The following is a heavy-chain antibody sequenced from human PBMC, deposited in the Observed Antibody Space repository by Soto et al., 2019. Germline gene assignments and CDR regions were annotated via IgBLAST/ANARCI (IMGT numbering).Heavy chain of an antibody. J-gene: IGHJ4*02. CDR3: ARVPGRRDGSPPALYFDY. V-gene: IGHV3-7*03. D-gene: IGHD2-2*01. Sequence: PGGSLRLSCAASGFTFSSYWMSWVRQAPGKGLEWVANIKQDGSEKYYVDSVKGRFTISRDNAKNSLYLQMNSLRAEDTAVYYCARVPGRRDGSPPALYFDYWGQGTLVTVSS. CDR1: GFTFSSYW. CDR2: IKQDGSEK.